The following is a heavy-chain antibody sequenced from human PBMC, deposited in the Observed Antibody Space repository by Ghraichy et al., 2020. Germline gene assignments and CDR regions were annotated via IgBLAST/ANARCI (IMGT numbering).Heavy chain of an antibody. D-gene: IGHD2-2*01. CDR3: AKGLVVPEWWADAFDI. Sequence: GGVLRLSCAASGFTFSSYAMSWVRQAPGKGLEWVSAISGSGGSTYYADSVKGRFTISRDNSKNTLYLQMNSLRAEDTAVYYCAKGLVVPEWWADAFDIWGQGTMVTVSS. CDR1: GFTFSSYA. J-gene: IGHJ3*02. CDR2: ISGSGGST. V-gene: IGHV3-23*01.